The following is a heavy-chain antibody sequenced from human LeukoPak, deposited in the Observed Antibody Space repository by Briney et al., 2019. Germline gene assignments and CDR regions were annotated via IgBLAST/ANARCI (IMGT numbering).Heavy chain of an antibody. D-gene: IGHD3-22*01. CDR1: GFTFSSYS. CDR3: ARGSTYYDSSGQVPFDY. V-gene: IGHV3-48*01. J-gene: IGHJ4*02. CDR2: ISSSSSTI. Sequence: GGSLRLSCAASGFTFSSYSMNWVRQAPGKGLEWVSYISSSSSTIYYADSVKGRFTISRDNGKNTLYLQMNSLRAEDTAVYYCARGSTYYDSSGQVPFDYWGQGTLVTVSS.